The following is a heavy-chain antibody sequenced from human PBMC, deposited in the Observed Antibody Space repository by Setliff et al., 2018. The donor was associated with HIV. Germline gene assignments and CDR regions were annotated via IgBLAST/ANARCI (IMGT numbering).Heavy chain of an antibody. V-gene: IGHV4-38-2*01. CDR2: IYHSGDT. Sequence: TSETLSLTCAVSGYSISSGYYWGWIRQPPGKGLEWIVNIYHSGDTHYNPSLKSRVTMSVDTSKNQFSLKLSSVTAADTAVYYCARVQMAYAAFDVWGQGTMVTVSS. CDR1: GYSISSGYY. D-gene: IGHD4-17*01. J-gene: IGHJ3*01. CDR3: ARVQMAYAAFDV.